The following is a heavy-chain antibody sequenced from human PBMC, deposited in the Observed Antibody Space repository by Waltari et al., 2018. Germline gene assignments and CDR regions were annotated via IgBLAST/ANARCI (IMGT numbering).Heavy chain of an antibody. CDR3: ALPPPRIAAAGMGY. D-gene: IGHD6-25*01. Sequence: EVQLLESGGGLVQPGGSLRLSCAASGFTFSSCAMSWVRQAPGRGLEWGSAISGRGGRTYYADPVKGRFTISRDKSKNTLYLQMNSLRAEDTAVYYCALPPPRIAAAGMGYWGQGTLVTVSS. V-gene: IGHV3-23*01. CDR1: GFTFSSCA. J-gene: IGHJ4*02. CDR2: ISGRGGRT.